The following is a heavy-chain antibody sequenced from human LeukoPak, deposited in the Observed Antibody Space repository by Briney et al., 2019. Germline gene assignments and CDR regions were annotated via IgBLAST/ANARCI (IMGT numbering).Heavy chain of an antibody. Sequence: GGPLRLSCAASGFTFSSYGIHWVRQAPGKGLEWVAVISYDGSNKYYADSVKGRFTISRDNSKNTLYLQMNSLRAEDTAVYYCATQWFGELSLIDYWGQGILVTVSS. D-gene: IGHD3-10*01. J-gene: IGHJ4*02. CDR3: ATQWFGELSLIDY. CDR1: GFTFSSYG. CDR2: ISYDGSNK. V-gene: IGHV3-30*03.